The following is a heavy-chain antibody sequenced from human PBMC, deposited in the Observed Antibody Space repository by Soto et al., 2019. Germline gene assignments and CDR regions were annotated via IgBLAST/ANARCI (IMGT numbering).Heavy chain of an antibody. CDR3: AKQGAAAGMVRAFYY. J-gene: IGHJ4*02. D-gene: IGHD6-13*01. CDR1: GYTFTIYA. CDR2: INAGNGNT. Sequence: ASVKVSCKASGYTFTIYAMHWVRQAPGQRLEWMGWINAGNGNTKYSQKFQGRVTITRDTSASTAYMELSSLRAEDTAVYYCAKQGAAAGMVRAFYYWGQGTLVTVSS. V-gene: IGHV1-3*01.